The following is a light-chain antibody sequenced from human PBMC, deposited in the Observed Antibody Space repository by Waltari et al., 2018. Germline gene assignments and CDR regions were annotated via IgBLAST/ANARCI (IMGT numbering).Light chain of an antibody. Sequence: QPALTQPASVSGSPGQSITISCTGSSSDIGGYDYVSWYQHHPGKAPKLIIYDVTKRPSGISSRFSGSKSGNTASLTISGLQAEDEADYYCSSYTTNKTPVIGGGTKVTVL. V-gene: IGLV2-14*03. CDR2: DVT. J-gene: IGLJ2*01. CDR3: SSYTTNKTPV. CDR1: SSDIGGYDY.